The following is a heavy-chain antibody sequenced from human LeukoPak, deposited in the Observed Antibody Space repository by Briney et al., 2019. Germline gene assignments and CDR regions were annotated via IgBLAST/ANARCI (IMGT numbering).Heavy chain of an antibody. V-gene: IGHV4-38-2*02. J-gene: IGHJ4*02. D-gene: IGHD1-14*01. CDR3: ARPSRWNHYYFDY. CDR2: IYHSGST. Sequence: TSETLSLTCTVSGYSISSGYYWGWIRQPPGKGLEWIGSIYHSGSTYYNPSLKSRVTISVDTSKNQFSLKLSSVTAADTAVYYCARPSRWNHYYFDYWGQGTLVTVSS. CDR1: GYSISSGYY.